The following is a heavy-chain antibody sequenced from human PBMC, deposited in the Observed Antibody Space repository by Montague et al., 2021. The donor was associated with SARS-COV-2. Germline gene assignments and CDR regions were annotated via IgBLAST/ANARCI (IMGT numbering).Heavy chain of an antibody. CDR1: GYSISSGYY. J-gene: IGHJ4*02. Sequence: SETLSLTCTVSGYSISSGYYWGWIRQPPGKGLEWIGSIYHSGSTYYNTSFKSRVTISVDTSKNQFSLKLSPVTAADTAVYYCARSQDCSTTSCHFDYWGQGTLVTVSS. CDR3: ARSQDCSTTSCHFDY. CDR2: IYHSGST. D-gene: IGHD2-2*01. V-gene: IGHV4-38-2*02.